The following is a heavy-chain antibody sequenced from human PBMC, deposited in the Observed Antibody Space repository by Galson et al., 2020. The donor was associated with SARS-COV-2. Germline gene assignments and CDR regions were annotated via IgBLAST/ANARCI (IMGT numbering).Heavy chain of an antibody. CDR3: ARELRDSSGFYWS. Sequence: SVKVSCKASGGTFSSYAIVWVRHAPGQGLELMGGIIASSGTPNYAQKFQGRVTITADEFTSTAYMELSSLGSEDTAVCYCARELRDSSGFYWSWGQGSTVTGSS. CDR1: GGTFSSYA. CDR2: IIASSGTP. D-gene: IGHD3-22*01. J-gene: IGHJ6*02. V-gene: IGHV1-69*13.